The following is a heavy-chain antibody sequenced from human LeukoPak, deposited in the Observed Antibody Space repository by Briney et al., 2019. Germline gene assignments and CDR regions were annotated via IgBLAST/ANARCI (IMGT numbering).Heavy chain of an antibody. CDR3: AKGGTKNFDS. CDR1: GFTFSSYS. V-gene: IGHV3-21*04. Sequence: PGGSLRLSCAASGFTFSSYSMNWVRQAPGKGLEWVSSISSSSSYIYYADSVKGRFTISRDNSKNTVYLQMNSLRAEDTAVYYCAKGGTKNFDSWGQGTLVTVSS. CDR2: ISSSSSYI. J-gene: IGHJ4*02. D-gene: IGHD2/OR15-2a*01.